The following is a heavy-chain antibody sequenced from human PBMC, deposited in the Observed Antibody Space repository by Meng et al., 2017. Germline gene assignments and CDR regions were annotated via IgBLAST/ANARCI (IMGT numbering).Heavy chain of an antibody. CDR1: GGSITNYY. V-gene: IGHV4-59*07. J-gene: IGHJ4*02. CDR2: IYYSGST. CDR3: ARGYDFWSGQYYFDY. Sequence: QAQLQELGPDLAKPSDTLSLSCTVSGGSITNYYWSWIRQPPGKGREWIGYIYYSGSTNYNPSLKSRVTISVDTSKNQFSLKLSSVTAADTAVYYCARGYDFWSGQYYFDYWGQGTLVTVSS. D-gene: IGHD3-3*01.